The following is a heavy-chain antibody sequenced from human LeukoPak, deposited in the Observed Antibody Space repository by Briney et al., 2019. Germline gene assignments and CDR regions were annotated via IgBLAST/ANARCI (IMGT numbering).Heavy chain of an antibody. D-gene: IGHD2-2*01. Sequence: GGSLRLSCAASGFTFSSYAMHWVRQAPGKGLEWVAVISYDVGNKYYTDSVKGRFTISIDNSKNTLYLQMNSLRAEDTAVYYCARALGYCSSTNCYSWFVPWGEGPVVSVSS. CDR3: ARALGYCSSTNCYSWFVP. CDR2: ISYDVGNK. CDR1: GFTFSSYA. J-gene: IGHJ5*02. V-gene: IGHV3-30-3*01.